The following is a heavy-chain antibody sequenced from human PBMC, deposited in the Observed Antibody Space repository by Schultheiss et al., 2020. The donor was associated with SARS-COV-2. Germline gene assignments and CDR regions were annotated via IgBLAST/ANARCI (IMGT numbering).Heavy chain of an antibody. CDR2: IYYSGST. V-gene: IGHV4-59*08. J-gene: IGHJ4*02. CDR1: GGSISSYY. CDR3: ARYDSSGYTRGKVFDY. Sequence: SETLSLTCTVSGGSISSYYWSWIRQPPGKGLEWIGYIYYSGSTYYNPSLKSRVTMSVDRSKNQFSLKLSSVTAADTAVYYCARYDSSGYTRGKVFDYWGQGTLVTVSS. D-gene: IGHD3-22*01.